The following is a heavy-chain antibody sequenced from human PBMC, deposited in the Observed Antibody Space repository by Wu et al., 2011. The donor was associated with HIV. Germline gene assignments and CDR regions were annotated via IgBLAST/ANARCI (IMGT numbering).Heavy chain of an antibody. Sequence: CKASRRHLQQLCYQLGATGPGQGLEWMGGIIPIFGTTNYAQKFQGRVTITTDESTSTASMELSSLRSEDTAVYYCARELSYDSSGPWYYGMDVWGQGTTVTVSS. CDR2: IIPIFGTT. CDR3: ARELSYDSSGPWYYGMDV. CDR1: RRHLQQLC. V-gene: IGHV1-69*05. J-gene: IGHJ6*02. D-gene: IGHD3-22*01.